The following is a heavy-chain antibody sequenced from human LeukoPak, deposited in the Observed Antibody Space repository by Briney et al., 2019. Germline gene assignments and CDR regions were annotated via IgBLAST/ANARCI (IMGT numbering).Heavy chain of an antibody. CDR3: ARGGHVDY. J-gene: IGHJ4*02. Sequence: PGGSLRLSCAASGFTFSDYYMNWVRQAPGKGLEWVANIKQDGSEKYYVDSVRGRFTISRDNAKNSLYLQMNSLRAEDTAVYYCARGGHVDYCGQGTLVTVSS. CDR2: IKQDGSEK. V-gene: IGHV3-7*01. CDR1: GFTFSDYY.